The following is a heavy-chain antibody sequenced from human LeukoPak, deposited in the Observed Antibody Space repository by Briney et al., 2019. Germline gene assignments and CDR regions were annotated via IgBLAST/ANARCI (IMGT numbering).Heavy chain of an antibody. CDR2: ISYDGSNK. J-gene: IGHJ4*02. D-gene: IGHD6-19*01. V-gene: IGHV3-30*18. CDR3: AKDRHYSSSIMGI. Sequence: GGSLRLSCAASGFTFSSYDMHWIRQAPGKGLEWVAVISYDGSNKYYADSVKGRFTISRDNSKNTLYLQMNSLRAEDTAVYYCAKDRHYSSSIMGIWGQGTLVTVSS. CDR1: GFTFSSYD.